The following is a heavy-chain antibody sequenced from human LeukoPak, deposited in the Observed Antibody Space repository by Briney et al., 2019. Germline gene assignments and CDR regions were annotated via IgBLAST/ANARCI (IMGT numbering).Heavy chain of an antibody. CDR3: ARVYSSGWYVFSNYYYGMDV. V-gene: IGHV1-8*01. Sequence: ASVKVSCKASGYTFTSYDINWVRQATGQGLGWMGWMNPNSGNTGYAQKFQGRVTMTRNTSISTAYMELSSLRSEDTAVYYCARVYSSGWYVFSNYYYGMDVWGQGTTVTVSS. D-gene: IGHD6-19*01. CDR2: MNPNSGNT. J-gene: IGHJ6*02. CDR1: GYTFTSYD.